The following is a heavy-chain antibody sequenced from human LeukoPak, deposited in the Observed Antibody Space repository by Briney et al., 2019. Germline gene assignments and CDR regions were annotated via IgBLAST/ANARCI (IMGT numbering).Heavy chain of an antibody. CDR3: ARDHLPIYSNYPPIFYNWFDP. J-gene: IGHJ5*02. CDR1: GYTFTSYY. V-gene: IGHV1-46*01. CDR2: INLSGGST. Sequence: ASVKVSCKASGYTFTSYYMHWMRQAPGQGLEWMGIINLSGGSTSYAQKFQGRVTMTRNMSTSTVYMELSSLRSEDTAVYYCARDHLPIYSNYPPIFYNWFDPWGQGTLVTVSS. D-gene: IGHD4-11*01.